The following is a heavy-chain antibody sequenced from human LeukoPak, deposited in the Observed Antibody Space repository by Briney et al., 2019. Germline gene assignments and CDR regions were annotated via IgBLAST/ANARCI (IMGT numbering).Heavy chain of an antibody. CDR1: GFTFSSYG. CDR3: MAVAADGFWYYYYGMDV. J-gene: IGHJ6*02. V-gene: IGHV3-30*03. CDR2: ISYDGSNK. Sequence: SGGSLRLSCAASGFTFSSYGMHWVRQAPGKGLEWVAVISYDGSNKYYADSVKGRFTISRDNSKNTLYLQMNSLRAEDTAVYYCMAVAADGFWYYYYGMDVWGQGTTVTVSS. D-gene: IGHD6-19*01.